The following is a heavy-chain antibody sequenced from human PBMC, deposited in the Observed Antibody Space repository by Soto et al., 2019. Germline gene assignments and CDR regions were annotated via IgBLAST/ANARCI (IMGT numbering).Heavy chain of an antibody. V-gene: IGHV1-18*01. CDR2: ISTDNGKT. CDR1: GYIFLSYG. J-gene: IGHJ4*02. CDR3: ARFFDGANFRLPYFDY. D-gene: IGHD2-8*01. Sequence: QVQLVQSGAEVKKPGASVKVSCKASGYIFLSYGLTWVRQAPGQGLEWMGWISTDNGKTKYAQKFQGRVTMTTDSSTNTASMELRSLRSDDTAMYYCARFFDGANFRLPYFDYWGQGTLITVPS.